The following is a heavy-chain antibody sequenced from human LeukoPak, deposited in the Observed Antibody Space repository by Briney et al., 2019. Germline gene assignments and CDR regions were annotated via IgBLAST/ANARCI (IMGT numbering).Heavy chain of an antibody. D-gene: IGHD3-22*01. J-gene: IGHJ6*03. V-gene: IGHV3-23*01. CDR2: ISGSGGST. CDR3: AKGIGDSSGYSVYHYYMDV. CDR1: GFTFSSYG. Sequence: PGGSLRLSCAASGFTFSSYGMSWVRQAPGKGLEWVSAISGSGGSTYYADSVKGRFTISRDNSKNTLYLQMNSLRAEDTAVYYCAKGIGDSSGYSVYHYYMDVWGKGTTVTISS.